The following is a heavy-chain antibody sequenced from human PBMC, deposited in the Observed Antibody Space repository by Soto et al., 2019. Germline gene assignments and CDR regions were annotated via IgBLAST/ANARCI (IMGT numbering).Heavy chain of an antibody. CDR1: GDTFSSYA. J-gene: IGHJ5*02. D-gene: IGHD3-9*01. CDR2: IISINGTA. Sequence: ASVKVSCKASGDTFSSYAISWVRQAPGQGLEWMGGIISINGTANYAQKFQGRVTMTTDASTSTAYMELRSLRSDDTAVYYCARNHVGVLRYFDLLLSDTALSCFDPWGQGTLVTLSS. CDR3: ARNHVGVLRYFDLLLSDTALSCFDP. V-gene: IGHV1-69*05.